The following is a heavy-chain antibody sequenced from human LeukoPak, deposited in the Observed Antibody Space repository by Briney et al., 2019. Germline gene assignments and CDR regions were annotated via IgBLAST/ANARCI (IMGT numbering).Heavy chain of an antibody. CDR1: GGSISSYY. CDR2: IYYSGST. V-gene: IGHV4-59*01. CDR3: ARAPYSSGWYSYYYYYYMDV. J-gene: IGHJ6*03. Sequence: PSETLSLTCTVSGGSISSYYWSWIRQPPGKGLEWIGYIYYSGSTNYNPSLKSRVTISVDTSENQFSLKLSSVTAADTAVYYCARAPYSSGWYSYYYYYYMDVWGKGTTVTVSS. D-gene: IGHD6-19*01.